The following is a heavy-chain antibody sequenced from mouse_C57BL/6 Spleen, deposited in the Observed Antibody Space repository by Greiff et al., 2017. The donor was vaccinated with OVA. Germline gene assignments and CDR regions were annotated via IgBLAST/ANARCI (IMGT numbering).Heavy chain of an antibody. V-gene: IGHV1-74*01. Sequence: VQLQQSGAELVKPGASVKVSCKASGYTFTSYWMHWVKQRPGQGLEWIGRIHPSDSDTNYNQKFKGKATFTVDKSSSTAYMQLSSLTSEDSAVYYCARDYYGSEGFAYWGQGTLVTVSA. J-gene: IGHJ3*01. D-gene: IGHD1-1*01. CDR1: GYTFTSYW. CDR2: IHPSDSDT. CDR3: ARDYYGSEGFAY.